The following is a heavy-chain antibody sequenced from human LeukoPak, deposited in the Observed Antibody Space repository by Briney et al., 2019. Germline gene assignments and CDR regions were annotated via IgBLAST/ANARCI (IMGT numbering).Heavy chain of an antibody. D-gene: IGHD3-10*01. V-gene: IGHV4-39*07. CDR2: IYYSGTT. Sequence: PSETLSLTCTVSGGSISSSSYYWGWIRQPPGKGLEWIGSIYYSGTTYYNPSLKSRVTISVDTSKNQFSLRLSSVTAADTAVYYCARDYYMLQGLHWFDPWGQGTLVSVSS. CDR1: GGSISSSSYY. J-gene: IGHJ5*02. CDR3: ARDYYMLQGLHWFDP.